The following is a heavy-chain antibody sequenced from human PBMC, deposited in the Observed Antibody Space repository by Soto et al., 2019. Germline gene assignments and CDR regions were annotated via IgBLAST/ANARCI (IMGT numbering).Heavy chain of an antibody. V-gene: IGHV3-20*04. J-gene: IGHJ4*02. CDR2: INWNGGRT. Sequence: GGSLRLSCAASGFTFDDYGMSWVRQAPGKGLEWVSGINWNGGRTGYADSVKGRFTISRDNAKNSLYLQMNSLRAEDTALYYCARDLSGYVPFDYWGQGTLVTVSS. D-gene: IGHD5-12*01. CDR1: GFTFDDYG. CDR3: ARDLSGYVPFDY.